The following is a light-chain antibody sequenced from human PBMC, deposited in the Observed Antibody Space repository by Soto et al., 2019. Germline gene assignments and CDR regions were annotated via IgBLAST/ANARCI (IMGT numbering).Light chain of an antibody. CDR2: GPR. V-gene: IGKV3-15*01. CDR3: QQYNDWPLT. CDR1: QIISSH. J-gene: IGKJ4*01. Sequence: EIVMTQSPATLSVSPGGGSTPSCRARQIISSHLAWHQQKPGQAPGLHTYGPRPRATGIPARFNGSGSGIDFTLPVSGVQSEDFAVYYGQQYNDWPLTFGGGAEVEIK.